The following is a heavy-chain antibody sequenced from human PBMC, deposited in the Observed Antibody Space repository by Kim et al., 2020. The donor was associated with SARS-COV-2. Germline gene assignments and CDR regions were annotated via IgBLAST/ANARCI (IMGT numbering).Heavy chain of an antibody. CDR2: TYGGSST. D-gene: IGHD3-16*01. J-gene: IGHJ4*01. CDR1: GFSVTGSY. V-gene: IGHV3-53*01. Sequence: GGSLRLSCAASGFSVTGSYMTWVRQAPGKGLEWVAVTYGGSSTFYADSVQGRFTISRDDSKNTLYLQMNSLRVDDTAVYYCARISRGRPSRRPHCFDSLG. CDR3: ARISRGRPSRRPHCFDS.